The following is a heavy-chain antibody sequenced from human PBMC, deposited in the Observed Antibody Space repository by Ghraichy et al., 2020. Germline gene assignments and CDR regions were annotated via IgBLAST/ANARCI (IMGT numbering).Heavy chain of an antibody. Sequence: LTCAASGFTFSSYNMNWVRQAPGKGLEWVSYINSGATYIVYADSVKGRFTVSRDDAKNSLYLQMNSLRDEDTAVYYCAREIAAVTGADYLGQGTLVTVSS. CDR2: INSGATYI. D-gene: IGHD6-19*01. CDR3: AREIAAVTGADY. CDR1: GFTFSSYN. J-gene: IGHJ4*02. V-gene: IGHV3-48*02.